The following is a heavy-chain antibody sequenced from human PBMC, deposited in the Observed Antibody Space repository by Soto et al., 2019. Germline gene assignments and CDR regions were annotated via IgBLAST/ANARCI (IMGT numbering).Heavy chain of an antibody. V-gene: IGHV3-43*01. CDR1: GFTFDDYT. CDR2: ISWDGGST. D-gene: IGHD3-10*01. J-gene: IGHJ6*02. CDR3: AKDMGLDYYGSGSQSYGMDV. Sequence: PGGSLRLSCAASGFTFDDYTMHWVRQAPGKGLEWVSLISWDGGSTYYADSVKGRFTISRDNSKNSLYLQMNSLRTEDTALYYCAKDMGLDYYGSGSQSYGMDVWGQGTTVTVSS.